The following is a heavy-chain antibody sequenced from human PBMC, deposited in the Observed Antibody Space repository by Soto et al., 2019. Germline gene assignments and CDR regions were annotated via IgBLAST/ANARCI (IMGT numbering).Heavy chain of an antibody. D-gene: IGHD6-19*01. CDR1: EFTVSSNY. Sequence: GGSLRLSYAASEFTVSSNYMSWVRLATGKGLEWVSVIYADGTTLYTDSVKGRFTFYRDNSKNTLYLQMNRLTAEDTAVYYCARARIGVAGFFDYWGQGTLVTVS. V-gene: IGHV3-66*01. CDR2: IYADGTT. J-gene: IGHJ4*02. CDR3: ARARIGVAGFFDY.